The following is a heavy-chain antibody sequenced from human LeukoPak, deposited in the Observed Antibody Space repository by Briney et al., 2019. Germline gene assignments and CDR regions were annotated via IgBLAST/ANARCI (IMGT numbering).Heavy chain of an antibody. CDR3: AREAGTVVIGRFDP. Sequence: PGGSPRLSCAASGIPFTRNGMHWVRRAPGKGLEWVAFIQYDAINIKYGDSVKGRFTISRDNSKNTLYLQMNSLTPEDTAVYYCAREAGTVVIGRFDPWGQGTLVTVSS. J-gene: IGHJ5*02. CDR2: IQYDAINI. D-gene: IGHD2-15*01. CDR1: GIPFTRNG. V-gene: IGHV3-30*02.